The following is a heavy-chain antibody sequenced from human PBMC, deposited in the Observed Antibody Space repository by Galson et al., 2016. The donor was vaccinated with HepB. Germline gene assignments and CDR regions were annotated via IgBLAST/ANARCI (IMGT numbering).Heavy chain of an antibody. V-gene: IGHV3-15*01. J-gene: IGHJ4*02. CDR3: TVARYSSGDYYTY. CDR1: GFTFTYAW. Sequence: SLRLSCAASGFTFTYAWMSWVRQAPGKGQEWVGRLKRITDGGTTDYAAPVKGRFSISRDDSQKRLYLHMNSLKTEDTAVYYCTVARYSSGDYYTYWGQGTLVTVSS. CDR2: LKRITDGGTT. D-gene: IGHD3-10*01.